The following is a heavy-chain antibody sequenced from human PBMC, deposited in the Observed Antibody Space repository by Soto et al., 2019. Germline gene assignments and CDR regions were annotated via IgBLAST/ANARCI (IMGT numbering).Heavy chain of an antibody. CDR2: ISGSGGST. V-gene: IGHV3-23*01. D-gene: IGHD3-10*01. J-gene: IGHJ6*03. Sequence: GGSLSLSWAASGFTFSSYSMSWIRPAPGKGLEWVSAISGSGGSTYYADSVKGRFTISRDNSKNTLYLQMNSLRAEDTAVYYCAKEGKERFGQKNPYYYYLDGWGKGTTVTVSS. CDR3: AKEGKERFGQKNPYYYYLDG. CDR1: GFTFSSYS.